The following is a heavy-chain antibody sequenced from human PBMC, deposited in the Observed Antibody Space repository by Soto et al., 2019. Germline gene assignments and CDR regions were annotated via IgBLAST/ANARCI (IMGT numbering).Heavy chain of an antibody. CDR3: AAVPVLRFLKWLPAYFDY. D-gene: IGHD3-3*01. V-gene: IGHV1-58*01. Sequence: SVKVSCKTSGFMFTISAVQCVRRSLVQRLEWIGWLVVGSGNTHYAQHFQERVTLTRDMSTGTAYMELSSLRSEDTAVYYCAAVPVLRFLKWLPAYFDYWGQGTLVTVSS. CDR1: GFMFTISA. CDR2: LVVGSGNT. J-gene: IGHJ4*02.